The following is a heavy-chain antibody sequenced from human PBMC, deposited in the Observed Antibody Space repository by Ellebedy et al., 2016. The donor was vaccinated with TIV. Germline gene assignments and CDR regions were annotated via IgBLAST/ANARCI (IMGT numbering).Heavy chain of an antibody. Sequence: PGGSLRLSCAASGFTFDDYAMHWGRQAPGKGLEWVSLISGDGGSTYYADSVKGRFTISRDNSKNSLYLQMNSLRTEDTACYYCAKGVGVGYGMDVWGQGTTVTVSS. CDR2: ISGDGGST. V-gene: IGHV3-43*02. D-gene: IGHD1-26*01. J-gene: IGHJ6*02. CDR3: AKGVGVGYGMDV. CDR1: GFTFDDYA.